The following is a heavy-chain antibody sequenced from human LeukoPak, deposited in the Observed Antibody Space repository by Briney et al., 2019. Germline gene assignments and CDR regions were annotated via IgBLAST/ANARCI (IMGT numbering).Heavy chain of an antibody. D-gene: IGHD3-10*01. CDR1: GFTFSSYA. Sequence: GGSLRLSCAASGFTFSSYAMSWVRQAPGKGLEWVSAISGSGGSTYYADSVKGRFTISRDNSKNTLYLQMNSLRAEDTAVYYCAKDLRSMARGGHEKGYFDYWGQGTLVTVSS. CDR2: ISGSGGST. CDR3: AKDLRSMARGGHEKGYFDY. V-gene: IGHV3-23*01. J-gene: IGHJ4*02.